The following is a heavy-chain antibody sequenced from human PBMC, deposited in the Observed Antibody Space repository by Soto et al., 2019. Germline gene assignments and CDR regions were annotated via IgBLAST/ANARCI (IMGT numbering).Heavy chain of an antibody. CDR3: ARRQPSAAGMGFDY. CDR2: IRPSGGST. J-gene: IGHJ4*02. D-gene: IGHD6-13*01. Sequence: GASVKVSCKASGYTXTSYYMHWVRQAPGQGLEWMGIIRPSGGSTTYAQKFQGRVTISVDTSKNQFSLKLSSVTAADTAVYYCARRQPSAAGMGFDYWGQGTLVTVSS. V-gene: IGHV1-46*01. CDR1: GYTXTSYY.